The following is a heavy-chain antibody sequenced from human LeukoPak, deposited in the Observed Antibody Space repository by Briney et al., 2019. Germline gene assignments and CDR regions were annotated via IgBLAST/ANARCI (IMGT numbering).Heavy chain of an antibody. D-gene: IGHD1-26*01. V-gene: IGHV3-7*05. J-gene: IGHJ4*02. Sequence: GGSLRLSCAASGFTFSSYWMSWVRQAPGKGLEWVANIKEDGSEKNYVDSVKGRFTISRDNSKNTLYLQMNSLRVEDTAVYYCAGEELLRGYFDYWGQGTLVTVSS. CDR2: IKEDGSEK. CDR3: AGEELLRGYFDY. CDR1: GFTFSSYW.